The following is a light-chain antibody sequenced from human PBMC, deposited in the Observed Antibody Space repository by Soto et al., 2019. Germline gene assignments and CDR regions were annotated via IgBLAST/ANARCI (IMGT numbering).Light chain of an antibody. CDR1: SSNIGTNT. CDR2: GDD. CDR3: AVWDNSLKGWV. V-gene: IGLV1-44*01. Sequence: QTVVTQPPSASGTPGQRVIISCSGSSSNIGTNTVNWYHHLPGAAPKLLIYGDDQRPAGVPDRISASKSGTSASLAITGLQPEDEADFYCAVWDNSLKGWVFGGGTKVTVL. J-gene: IGLJ3*02.